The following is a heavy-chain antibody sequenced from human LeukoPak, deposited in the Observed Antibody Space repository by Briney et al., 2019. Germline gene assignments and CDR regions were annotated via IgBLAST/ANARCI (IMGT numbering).Heavy chain of an antibody. Sequence: GASVKVSCKASGYTFTSYGISWVRQAPGQGLEWMGWISAYNGNTNYAQKLQGRVTMTTDTSTSTAYMELRSLRSDDTAVYYCARPRLSGWPKDAFDIWGQGTMVTVSS. V-gene: IGHV1-18*01. CDR1: GYTFTSYG. CDR3: ARPRLSGWPKDAFDI. D-gene: IGHD6-19*01. CDR2: ISAYNGNT. J-gene: IGHJ3*02.